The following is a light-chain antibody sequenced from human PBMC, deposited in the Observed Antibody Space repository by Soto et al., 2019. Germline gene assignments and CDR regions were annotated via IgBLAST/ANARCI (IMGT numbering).Light chain of an antibody. V-gene: IGKV3-15*01. J-gene: IGKJ1*01. Sequence: EIVLTQSPVTLSVSPGERVTLSCRASQRLSSNLAWYQQRPGQAPRLLIYGASIRATDIPARFIGSGSGTEFTLTISSLQSEDFAVHYCQQYINWPRTFRHGTKVDIK. CDR2: GAS. CDR3: QQYINWPRT. CDR1: QRLSSN.